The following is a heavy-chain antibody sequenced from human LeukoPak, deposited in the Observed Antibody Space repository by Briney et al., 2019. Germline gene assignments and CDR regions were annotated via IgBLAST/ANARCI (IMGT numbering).Heavy chain of an antibody. J-gene: IGHJ5*02. Sequence: SETLCLTCTATGSSISSHYWCWIRQTPGAGLEWIGDIYGRGSTTYNPSLRSRVSISVDTSRNQFCLNLRSLNAADTTVYYCAKIEVGRFDPWGQGTLVTVSS. D-gene: IGHD1-26*01. CDR3: AKIEVGRFDP. CDR1: GSSISSHY. V-gene: IGHV4-59*11. CDR2: IYGRGST.